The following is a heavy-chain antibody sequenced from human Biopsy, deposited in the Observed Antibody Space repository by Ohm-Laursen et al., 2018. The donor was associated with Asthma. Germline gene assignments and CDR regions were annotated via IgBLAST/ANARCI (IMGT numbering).Heavy chain of an antibody. CDR2: IKHDGSEK. V-gene: IGHV3-7*03. CDR1: GFTFGDYC. D-gene: IGHD3-9*01. CDR3: AKAERYFDWYWFEP. Sequence: SLRLSCAASGFTFGDYCMSWVRQVPGQGLEWVANIKHDGSEKNHVDSLKGRFTISRDNSKNTLYLQMNSLRAEDTAVYYCAKAERYFDWYWFEPWGQGTLVTVSS. J-gene: IGHJ5*02.